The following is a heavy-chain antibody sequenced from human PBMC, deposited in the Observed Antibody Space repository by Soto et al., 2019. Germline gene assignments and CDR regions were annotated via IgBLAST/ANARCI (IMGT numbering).Heavy chain of an antibody. D-gene: IGHD3-3*01. CDR3: AREPTMAYYDFWSGSPSYYFDY. CDR2: ISYDGSNK. J-gene: IGHJ4*02. CDR1: GFTFSSYA. Sequence: GGSLRLSCAASGFTFSSYAMHWVRQAPGKGLEWVAVISYDGSNKYYADPVKGRFTISRDNSKNTLYLQMDSLRAEDTAVYYCAREPTMAYYDFWSGSPSYYFDYWGQGTLVTVSS. V-gene: IGHV3-30-3*01.